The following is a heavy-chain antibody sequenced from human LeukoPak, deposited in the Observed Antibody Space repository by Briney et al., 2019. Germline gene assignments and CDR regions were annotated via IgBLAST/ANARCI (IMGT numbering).Heavy chain of an antibody. CDR2: ISYDGSNK. D-gene: IGHD4-11*01. Sequence: GRSLRLSCAASGFTFSSYAMHWVRQAPGKGLEWVAVISYDGSNKYYADSVKGRFTISRDNSKNTLYLQMNSLRAEDTAVYYCARGETVTNYYYYGMDVWGQGTTVTVS. CDR3: ARGETVTNYYYYGMDV. V-gene: IGHV3-30-3*01. J-gene: IGHJ6*02. CDR1: GFTFSSYA.